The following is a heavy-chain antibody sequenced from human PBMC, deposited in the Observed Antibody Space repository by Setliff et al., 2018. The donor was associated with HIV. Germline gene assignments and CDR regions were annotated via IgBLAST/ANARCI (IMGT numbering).Heavy chain of an antibody. D-gene: IGHD7-27*01. J-gene: IGHJ4*02. CDR1: GGSFSGFY. CDR3: ARGVVNWGSFHRAYSFDY. Sequence: PSETLSLTCAVYGGSFSGFYWNWIRQPPGKGLDWIGGINHSGSTTYNPSLKSRVTISLDTSKNQISLKLSSVTAADTAVYYCARGVVNWGSFHRAYSFDYWGQGTLVTVSS. CDR2: INHSGST. V-gene: IGHV4-34*01.